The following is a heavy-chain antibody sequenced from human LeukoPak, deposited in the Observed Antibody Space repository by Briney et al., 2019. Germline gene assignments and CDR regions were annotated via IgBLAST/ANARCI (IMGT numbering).Heavy chain of an antibody. J-gene: IGHJ5*02. CDR3: ARGSRLFQQLVQNWFDP. V-gene: IGHV1-2*02. CDR2: INPNSGGT. Sequence: GASVKVSCKASGYTFTGYYMHWVRQAPGQGLEWMGWINPNSGGTNYAQKFQGRVTMTRDTSISTAYMELSRLRSDDTAVYYCARGSRLFQQLVQNWFDPWGQGTLVAVSS. D-gene: IGHD6-13*01. CDR1: GYTFTGYY.